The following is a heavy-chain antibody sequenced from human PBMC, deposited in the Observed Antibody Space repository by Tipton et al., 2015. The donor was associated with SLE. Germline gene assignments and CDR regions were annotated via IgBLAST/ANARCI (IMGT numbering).Heavy chain of an antibody. J-gene: IGHJ6*02. V-gene: IGHV4-39*07. Sequence: GLVKPSETLSLTCSVSGGSIRSSYYWGWVRQPPGKGLEWIGSVHHSGSTYYNPSLESRVTMSVDTSKTQFSLKLTSLTAADTAVYYCARVVAVGATHYYDMDVWGQGTTVTVSS. CDR1: GGSIRSSYY. CDR2: VHHSGST. D-gene: IGHD2-15*01. CDR3: ARVVAVGATHYYDMDV.